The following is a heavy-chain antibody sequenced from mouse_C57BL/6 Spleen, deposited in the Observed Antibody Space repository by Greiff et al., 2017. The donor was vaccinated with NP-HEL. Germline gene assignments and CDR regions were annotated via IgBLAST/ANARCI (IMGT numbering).Heavy chain of an antibody. V-gene: IGHV5-6*01. D-gene: IGHD1-1*01. CDR1: GFTFSSYG. CDR3: ARKGTTVVDPDY. Sequence: EVMLVESGGDLVKPGGSLKLSCAASGFTFSSYGMSWVRQTPDKRLEWVATISSGGSYTYYPDSVKGRFTISRDNAKNTLYLQMSSLKSEDTARYYCARKGTTVVDPDYWGQGTTLTVSS. CDR2: ISSGGSYT. J-gene: IGHJ2*01.